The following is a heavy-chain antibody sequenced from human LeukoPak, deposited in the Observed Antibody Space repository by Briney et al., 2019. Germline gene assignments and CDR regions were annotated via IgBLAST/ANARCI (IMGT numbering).Heavy chain of an antibody. CDR1: GFTFSSYS. V-gene: IGHV3-21*01. CDR2: ISSSSSYI. CDR3: AGGTYSNNWYSLPSPSYYFDY. Sequence: GGSLRLSCAASGFTFSSYSMNWVRQAPGKGLEWVSSISSSSSYIYYADSVKGRFTISRDNAKNSLYLQMNSLRAEDTALYYCAGGTYSNNWYSLPSPSYYFDYWGQGTLVTVSS. D-gene: IGHD6-13*01. J-gene: IGHJ4*02.